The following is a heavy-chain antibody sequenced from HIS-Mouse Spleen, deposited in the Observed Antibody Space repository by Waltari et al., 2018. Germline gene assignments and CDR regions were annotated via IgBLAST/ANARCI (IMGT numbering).Heavy chain of an antibody. J-gene: IGHJ2*01. CDR2: IYYSGST. D-gene: IGHD6-13*01. Sequence: QLQLQESGPGLVKPSETLSLTCTVPGCSISSSCYYWGWFRQPPGKGLEWIGSIYYSGSTYYNPSLKSRVTISVDTSKNQFSLKLSSVTAADTAVYYCAREIPYSSSWYDWYFDLWGRGTLVTVSS. CDR3: AREIPYSSSWYDWYFDL. V-gene: IGHV4-39*07. CDR1: GCSISSSCYY.